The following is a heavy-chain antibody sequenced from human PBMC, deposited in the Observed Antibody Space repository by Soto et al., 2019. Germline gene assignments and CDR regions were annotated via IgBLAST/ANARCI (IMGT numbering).Heavy chain of an antibody. Sequence: GGSLRLSCAASGFTFSSYWMSWVRQAPGKGLEWVANIKQDGSEKYYVDSVKGRFTISRDNAKNSLYLQMNSLRAEDTAVYYCARVVDTAMVTIQGYYYYGMDVWGPGTTVTVSS. D-gene: IGHD5-18*01. J-gene: IGHJ6*02. CDR1: GFTFSSYW. CDR2: IKQDGSEK. V-gene: IGHV3-7*05. CDR3: ARVVDTAMVTIQGYYYYGMDV.